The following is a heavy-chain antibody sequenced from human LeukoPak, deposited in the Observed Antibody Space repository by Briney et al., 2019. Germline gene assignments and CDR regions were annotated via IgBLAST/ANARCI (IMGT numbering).Heavy chain of an antibody. Sequence: PSQTLSLTCAVYGGSFSGYYWSWIRQPPGKGLEWIGEINHSGSTNYNPSLKSRVTISVDTSKNQFSLKLSSVTAADTAVYYCARDVRSYYYGMDVWGQGTTVTVSS. J-gene: IGHJ6*02. CDR2: INHSGST. V-gene: IGHV4-34*01. CDR1: GGSFSGYY. CDR3: ARDVRSYYYGMDV. D-gene: IGHD3-10*01.